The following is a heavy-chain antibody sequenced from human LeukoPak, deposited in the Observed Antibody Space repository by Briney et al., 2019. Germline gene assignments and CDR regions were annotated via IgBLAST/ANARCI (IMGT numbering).Heavy chain of an antibody. CDR3: ARLTIFGVVALDY. CDR1: GGSISSYY. J-gene: IGHJ4*02. D-gene: IGHD3-3*01. V-gene: IGHV4-59*08. CDR2: IYYSGST. Sequence: SETLSLTCTVSGGSISSYYWSWIRQPPGKGLEWIGYIYYSGSTNYNPSLKSRVTISVDTSKNQFSLKLSSVTAADTAVYYCARLTIFGVVALDYWGQGTLVTVSS.